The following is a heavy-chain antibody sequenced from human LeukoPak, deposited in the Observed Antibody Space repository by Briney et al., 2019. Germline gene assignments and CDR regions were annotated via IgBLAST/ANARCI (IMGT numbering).Heavy chain of an antibody. D-gene: IGHD5-18*01. Sequence: ASVKVSCKASGYTFTGYYMHWVRQAPGQGLEWMGWINPNSGGTNYAQKFQGWVTMTRDTSISTAYMELSSLRSEDTAVYYCARPRGYSYGWSGEFDYWGQGTLVTVSS. J-gene: IGHJ4*02. CDR2: INPNSGGT. CDR1: GYTFTGYY. V-gene: IGHV1-2*04. CDR3: ARPRGYSYGWSGEFDY.